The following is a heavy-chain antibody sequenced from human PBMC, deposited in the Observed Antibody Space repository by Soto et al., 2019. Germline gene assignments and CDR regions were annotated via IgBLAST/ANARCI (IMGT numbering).Heavy chain of an antibody. CDR1: GGSISSGGYY. V-gene: IGHV4-31*02. Sequence: SETLSLTCTVSGGSISSGGYYWSWIRQHPGKGLEWIGYIYYSGSTYYNPSLKSRVTISVDTSKNQFSLKLSSVTAADTAVHYCARDRKLGGNSGWFDPWGQGTLVTVSS. D-gene: IGHD1-7*01. J-gene: IGHJ5*02. CDR2: IYYSGST. CDR3: ARDRKLGGNSGWFDP.